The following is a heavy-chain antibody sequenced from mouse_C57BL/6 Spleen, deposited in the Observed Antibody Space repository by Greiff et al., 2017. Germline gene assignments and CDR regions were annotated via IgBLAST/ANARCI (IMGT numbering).Heavy chain of an antibody. J-gene: IGHJ4*01. CDR1: GYTFTSYG. CDR2: IYPRSGNT. Sequence: VQLQQSGAELARPGASVKLSCKASGYTFTSYGISWVKQRPGQGLEWIGEIYPRSGNTYYNEKFKGKATLTADKSSSTAYMELRSLTSEDSAVYFCARKAYYPNQSPDYYAMDYWGQGTSVTVSS. CDR3: ARKAYYPNQSPDYYAMDY. D-gene: IGHD2-10*01. V-gene: IGHV1-81*01.